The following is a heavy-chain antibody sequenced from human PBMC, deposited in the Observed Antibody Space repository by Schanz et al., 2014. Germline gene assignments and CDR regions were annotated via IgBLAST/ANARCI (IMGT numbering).Heavy chain of an antibody. V-gene: IGHV3-30*02. Sequence: VQLVESGGGVVQPGRSLRLSCAASGFSFSGSGMHWVRQAPGEGLEWVAFIRFDASHKYYADSVKGRFTISRDNSKNTLYLQMNSLRTEDTAVYFCAKSYDTSGYSGFDYWGQGTLVTVSS. CDR3: AKSYDTSGYSGFDY. J-gene: IGHJ4*02. CDR2: IRFDASHK. D-gene: IGHD3-22*01. CDR1: GFSFSGSG.